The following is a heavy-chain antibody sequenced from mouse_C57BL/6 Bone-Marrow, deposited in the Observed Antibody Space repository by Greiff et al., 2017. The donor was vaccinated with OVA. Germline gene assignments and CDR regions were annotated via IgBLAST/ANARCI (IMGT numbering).Heavy chain of an antibody. CDR2: INPSSGST. V-gene: IGHV1-7*01. Sequence: VQLQQSGAELAKPGASVKLSCKASGYTFTSYWMHWVKQRPGQGLEWIGYINPSSGSTKYTQKFKDKATLTADKSSSTAYMQLSRRTSEDAAVYYCARIGGSYYGSSYVLFDYWGQGTTLTVSA. CDR1: GYTFTSYW. CDR3: ARIGGSYYGSSYVLFDY. D-gene: IGHD1-1*01. J-gene: IGHJ2*01.